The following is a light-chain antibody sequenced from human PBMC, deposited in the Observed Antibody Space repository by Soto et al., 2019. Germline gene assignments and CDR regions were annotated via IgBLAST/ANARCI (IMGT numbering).Light chain of an antibody. CDR2: DAS. Sequence: DIQMTQSPSTLSASVGDRVTITCRASQNVGNWLAWYQQKPGKAPKLLIYDASSLQSGVPSRFIGSGSGTEFTLSISGLEPDDFATYYCQQYNSYLFGPGTKLDIK. J-gene: IGKJ3*01. V-gene: IGKV1-5*01. CDR1: QNVGNW. CDR3: QQYNSYL.